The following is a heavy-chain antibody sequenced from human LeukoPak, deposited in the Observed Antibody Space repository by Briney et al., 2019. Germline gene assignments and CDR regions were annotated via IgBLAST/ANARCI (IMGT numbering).Heavy chain of an antibody. V-gene: IGHV4-61*08. D-gene: IGHD1-26*01. CDR1: GGSISSGGYY. Sequence: SSQTLSLTCTVSGGSISSGGYYWRWIRQPPGKGLEWIGYIYHSGGTNYNPSLKSRVTISVDTSKNHFSLSLTSVTAADTAVYYCARAALGAGRPYYFDYWGQGTLVTVSA. J-gene: IGHJ4*02. CDR3: ARAALGAGRPYYFDY. CDR2: IYHSGGT.